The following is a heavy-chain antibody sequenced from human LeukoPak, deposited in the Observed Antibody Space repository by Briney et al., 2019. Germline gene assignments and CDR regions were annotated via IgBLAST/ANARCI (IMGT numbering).Heavy chain of an antibody. CDR3: ARSAIPAALFDP. Sequence: SETLSLTCTVTGGSFSTYYWSWIRQPPGKGLEWIGYIYYSGSTNYNPSLKSRVTISVETSKNQFSLKLSSVTAADTAVYYCARSAIPAALFDPWGQGTLVTVSS. CDR2: IYYSGST. V-gene: IGHV4-59*08. J-gene: IGHJ5*02. CDR1: GGSFSTYY. D-gene: IGHD2-2*01.